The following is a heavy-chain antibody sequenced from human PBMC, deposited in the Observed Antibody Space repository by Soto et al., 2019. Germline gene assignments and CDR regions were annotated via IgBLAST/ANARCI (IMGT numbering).Heavy chain of an antibody. D-gene: IGHD6-6*01. CDR1: GGTFSSYA. J-gene: IGHJ6*02. CDR2: IIPIFGTA. CDR3: ARDIGPDSSSSSFYYYYGMDV. V-gene: IGHV1-69*06. Sequence: SSVKFSCKASGGTFSSYAISWVRQAPVQWLEWMGGIIPIFGTANYAQKFQGRVTITADKSTSTAYMEVSSLRSEDTAVYYCARDIGPDSSSSSFYYYYGMDVWGQGTTVTVSS.